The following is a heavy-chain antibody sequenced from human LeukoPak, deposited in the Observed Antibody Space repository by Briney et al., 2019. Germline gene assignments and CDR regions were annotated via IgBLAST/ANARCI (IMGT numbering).Heavy chain of an antibody. Sequence: ASVKVSCKASGYTFTGYYMHWVRQAPGQGLEWMGWINPNSGGTNYAQKFQGRVTMTRDMSTSTVYMELSSLRSEDTAVYYCARVRSVGYYDSSGYSDYWGQGTLVTVSS. D-gene: IGHD3-22*01. V-gene: IGHV1-2*02. J-gene: IGHJ4*02. CDR3: ARVRSVGYYDSSGYSDY. CDR2: INPNSGGT. CDR1: GYTFTGYY.